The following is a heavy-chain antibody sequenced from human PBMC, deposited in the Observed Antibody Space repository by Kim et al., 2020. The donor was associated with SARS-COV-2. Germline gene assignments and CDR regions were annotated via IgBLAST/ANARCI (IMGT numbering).Heavy chain of an antibody. CDR1: GFTVSSNY. CDR2: IYSGGST. Sequence: GGSLRLSCAASGFTVSSNYMSWVRQAPGKGLEWVSVIYSGGSTYYADSVKGRFTISRHNSKNTLYLQMNSLRAEDTAVYYCARAPTIFGVVIYWYFDLWGRGTLVTVSS. D-gene: IGHD3-3*01. V-gene: IGHV3-53*04. CDR3: ARAPTIFGVVIYWYFDL. J-gene: IGHJ2*01.